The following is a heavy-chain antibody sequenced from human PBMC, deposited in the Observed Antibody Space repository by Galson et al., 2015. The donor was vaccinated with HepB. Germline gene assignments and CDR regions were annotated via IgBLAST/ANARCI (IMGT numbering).Heavy chain of an antibody. V-gene: IGHV3-43D*04. J-gene: IGHJ4*02. CDR1: GFTFDEYA. Sequence: SLRLSCAGSGFTFDEYAMHWVRQAPGKGLEWISLISWDGGRTDYADSVKGRFTVSRDNSKSSLSLQMNSLRAEDTAIYYCAKGSFRDYWGQGTLVTVSS. CDR3: AKGSFRDY. CDR2: ISWDGGRT.